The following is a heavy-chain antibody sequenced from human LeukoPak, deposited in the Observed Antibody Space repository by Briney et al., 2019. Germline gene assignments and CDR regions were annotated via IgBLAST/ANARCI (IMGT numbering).Heavy chain of an antibody. J-gene: IGHJ4*02. CDR2: IGGGGTNT. Sequence: GGSLRLSCAASGFTFTDFAMNWVRQPPGKGLEWVSGIGGGGTNTDYADSVKGRFTISRDNSKNTLTLQMSSLRADDTAVYYCTGLVDYDSSGPILWGQGTLVTVSS. CDR1: GFTFTDFA. D-gene: IGHD3-22*01. CDR3: TGLVDYDSSGPIL. V-gene: IGHV3-23*01.